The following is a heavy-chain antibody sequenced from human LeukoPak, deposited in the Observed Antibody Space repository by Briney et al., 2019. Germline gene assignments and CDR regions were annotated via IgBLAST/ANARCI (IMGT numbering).Heavy chain of an antibody. V-gene: IGHV1-46*01. CDR1: GYTFTSYY. D-gene: IGHD3-10*01. J-gene: IGHJ6*02. Sequence: GASVKVSCKASGYTFTSYYMHWVRQAPGQGFEWMGIINPTGGSTSYAQRFQGRVTMTRDTSTSTVYMELYSLRSEDTAVYYCARSVTMVRSYYQYYGMDVWGQGTMVTVSS. CDR3: ARSVTMVRSYYQYYGMDV. CDR2: INPTGGST.